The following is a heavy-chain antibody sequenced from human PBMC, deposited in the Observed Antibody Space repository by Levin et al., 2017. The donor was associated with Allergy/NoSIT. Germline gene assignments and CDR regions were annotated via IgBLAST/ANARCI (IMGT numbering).Heavy chain of an antibody. D-gene: IGHD3-10*01. CDR3: AKTGMVRGVIIRPYYFDY. Sequence: PPGGSLRLSCAASGFTFDDYAMHWVRQAPGKGLEWVSGISWNSGSIGYADSVKGRFTISRDNAKNSLYLQMNSLRAEDTALYYCAKTGMVRGVIIRPYYFDYWGQGTLVTVSS. J-gene: IGHJ4*02. CDR1: GFTFDDYA. V-gene: IGHV3-9*01. CDR2: ISWNSGSI.